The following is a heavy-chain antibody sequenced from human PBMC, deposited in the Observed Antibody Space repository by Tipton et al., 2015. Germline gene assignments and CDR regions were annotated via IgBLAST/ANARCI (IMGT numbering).Heavy chain of an antibody. V-gene: IGHV3-23*01. CDR2: ISGSGGST. CDR1: GFTLRNYA. CDR3: ARDWRYSSGWYYFDY. D-gene: IGHD6-19*01. J-gene: IGHJ4*02. Sequence: SLRLSCAVSGFTLRNYAMSWVRQAPGKGLEWVSAISGSGGSTYYADSVKGRFTISRDNSKNTLYLQMNSLRAEDTAVYYCARDWRYSSGWYYFDYWGQGTLVTVSS.